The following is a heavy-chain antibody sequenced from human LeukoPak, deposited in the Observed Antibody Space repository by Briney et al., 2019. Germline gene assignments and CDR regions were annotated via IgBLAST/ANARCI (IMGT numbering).Heavy chain of an antibody. J-gene: IGHJ5*02. CDR1: GYTFTSYG. Sequence: GASVKVSCKASGYTFTSYGISWVRQAPGQGLEWMGWISAYNGNTNYVQKLQGRVTMTTDTSTSTAYMELRGLRSDDTAVYYCARRAAGESGDWFDPWGQGTLVTVSS. CDR3: ARRAAGESGDWFDP. V-gene: IGHV1-18*01. D-gene: IGHD6-13*01. CDR2: ISAYNGNT.